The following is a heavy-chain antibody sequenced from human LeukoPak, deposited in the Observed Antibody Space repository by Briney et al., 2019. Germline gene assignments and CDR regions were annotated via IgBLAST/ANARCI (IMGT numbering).Heavy chain of an antibody. CDR3: AREGENNYDSSGYFDY. Sequence: EASVKVSCKASGYTFTSYYMHWVRQAPGQGLEWMGIINPSGGSTSYAQKFQGRVTMTRDTSTSTVYMELSSLRSEDTAVYYCAREGENNYDSSGYFDYWGQGTLVTVSS. CDR1: GYTFTSYY. D-gene: IGHD3-22*01. CDR2: INPSGGST. V-gene: IGHV1-46*01. J-gene: IGHJ4*02.